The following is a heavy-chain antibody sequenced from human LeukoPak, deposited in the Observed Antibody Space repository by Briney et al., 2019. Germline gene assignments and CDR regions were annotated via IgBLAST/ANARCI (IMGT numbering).Heavy chain of an antibody. CDR2: ISGSGGST. J-gene: IGHJ4*02. V-gene: IGHV3-23*01. D-gene: IGHD6-19*01. CDR1: GFTLSNYV. Sequence: GGSLRLSCAASGFTLSNYVMSWVRQAPGKGLEWVSGISGSGGSTFHADSVKGRFTISRDNSKNTLYPQMNSLRAEDTAVYHCAKGITVAGVACFDYWGQGTLVTVSS. CDR3: AKGITVAGVACFDY.